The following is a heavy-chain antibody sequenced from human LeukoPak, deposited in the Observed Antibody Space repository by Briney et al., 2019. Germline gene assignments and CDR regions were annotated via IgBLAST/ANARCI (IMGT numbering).Heavy chain of an antibody. V-gene: IGHV3-30*18. J-gene: IGHJ4*02. CDR2: ISYDGSHK. D-gene: IGHD6-19*01. Sequence: GGSLRLSCAASGFTFSSYGMHWVRQAPGKGLEWVAVISYDGSHKYYVDSVKGRYTISRDNSKNTLYLQMNSLRAEDTAVYYCAKGGSGFFDYWGQGTLVTVSS. CDR3: AKGGSGFFDY. CDR1: GFTFSSYG.